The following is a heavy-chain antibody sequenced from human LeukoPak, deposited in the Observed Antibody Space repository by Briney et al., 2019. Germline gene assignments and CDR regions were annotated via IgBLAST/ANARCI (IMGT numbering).Heavy chain of an antibody. CDR3: ARLFGSGTYFFEY. D-gene: IGHD1-26*01. CDR2: ISSSGSTI. V-gene: IGHV3-11*01. J-gene: IGHJ4*02. Sequence: GGSLRLSCAASGFTFNDYYMTWIRQAPGKGLEWLSCISSSGSTIYYTDSVKGRFTISRDNAKNSLYLQMNSLRAEDTAVYYCARLFGSGTYFFEYWGQGTLVTVSS. CDR1: GFTFNDYY.